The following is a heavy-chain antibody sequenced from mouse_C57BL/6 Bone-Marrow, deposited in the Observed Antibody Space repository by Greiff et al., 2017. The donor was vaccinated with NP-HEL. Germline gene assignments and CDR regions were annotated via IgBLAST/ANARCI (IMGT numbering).Heavy chain of an antibody. CDR2: INPYNGGT. CDR1: GYTFTDYY. J-gene: IGHJ2*01. D-gene: IGHD1-1*01. CDR3: ARHYGSRWYFDY. V-gene: IGHV1-19*01. Sequence: VQLQQSGPVLVKPGASVKMSCKASGYTFTDYYMNWVKQSHGKSLEWIGVINPYNGGTSYNQKFKGKATLTVDKSSSTAYMELNSLTSEDSAVYYCARHYGSRWYFDYWGQGTTLTVSS.